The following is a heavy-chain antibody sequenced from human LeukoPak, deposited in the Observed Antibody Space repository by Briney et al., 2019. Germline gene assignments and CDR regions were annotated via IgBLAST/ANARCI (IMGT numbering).Heavy chain of an antibody. CDR2: INSDGSST. CDR3: SADVGYLDSVL. D-gene: IGHD3-9*01. J-gene: IGHJ4*02. Sequence: PGGSLRLSCAASGFTFSSYWMHWVRQAPGKGLVWVSRINSDGSSTSYADSVKGRFTISRDNAKNTLYLQMNSLKTEDTAVYYCSADVGYLDSVLWGQGTLVTVSS. V-gene: IGHV3-74*01. CDR1: GFTFSSYW.